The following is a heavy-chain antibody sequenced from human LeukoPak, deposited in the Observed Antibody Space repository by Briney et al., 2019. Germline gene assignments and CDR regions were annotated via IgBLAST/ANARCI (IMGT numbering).Heavy chain of an antibody. CDR1: GYTFTGYY. Sequence: ASVKVSCKASGYTFTGYYMHWVRQAPGQGLEWMGWINPNSGGTNYAQKFQGRVTMTRDTSISTAYMELSRLRSDDTAVYYCARDREHSSSSEGYYYYYMDVWGKGTTVTVSS. CDR2: INPNSGGT. V-gene: IGHV1-2*02. CDR3: ARDREHSSSSEGYYYYYMDV. J-gene: IGHJ6*03. D-gene: IGHD6-6*01.